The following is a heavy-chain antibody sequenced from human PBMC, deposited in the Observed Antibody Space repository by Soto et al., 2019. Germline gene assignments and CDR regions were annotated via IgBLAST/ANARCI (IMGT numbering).Heavy chain of an antibody. D-gene: IGHD3-10*01. J-gene: IGHJ4*02. CDR1: GGSFSGYY. CDR3: ARGLTFWPDY. CDR2: INHSGST. V-gene: IGHV4-34*01. Sequence: SETLSLTCAVYGGSFSGYYWSWIRQPPGKGLEWIGEINHSGSTNYNPSLKSRVTISVDTSKNQFSLKLSSVTAADTAVYYCARGLTFWPDYWGQGTLVTVSS.